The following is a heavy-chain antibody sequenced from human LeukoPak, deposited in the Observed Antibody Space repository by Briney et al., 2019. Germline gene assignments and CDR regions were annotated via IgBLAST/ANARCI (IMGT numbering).Heavy chain of an antibody. J-gene: IGHJ4*02. Sequence: ASVKVSCKASGYTFTSYGISWVRQAPGQGLEWMGWISAYNGNTNYAQKLQGRVTMTTDTSTRTAYMELRSLRSDDTVVYYCARDGRVYYDSSGPGGYWGQGTLVTVSS. CDR1: GYTFTSYG. D-gene: IGHD3-22*01. CDR2: ISAYNGNT. CDR3: ARDGRVYYDSSGPGGY. V-gene: IGHV1-18*01.